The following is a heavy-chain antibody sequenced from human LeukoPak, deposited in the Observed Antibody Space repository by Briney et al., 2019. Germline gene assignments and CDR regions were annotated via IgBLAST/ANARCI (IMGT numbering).Heavy chain of an antibody. CDR2: IYTSGST. J-gene: IGHJ4*02. Sequence: SQTLSLTCTVSGGFISSGSYYWSWIRQPAGKGLEWIGRIYTSGSTNYNPSLKSRVTISVDTSKNQFSLKLSSVTAADTAVYYCAREIPNCTNGVCRYYFDYWGQGTLVTVSS. CDR1: GGFISSGSYY. D-gene: IGHD2-8*01. CDR3: AREIPNCTNGVCRYYFDY. V-gene: IGHV4-61*02.